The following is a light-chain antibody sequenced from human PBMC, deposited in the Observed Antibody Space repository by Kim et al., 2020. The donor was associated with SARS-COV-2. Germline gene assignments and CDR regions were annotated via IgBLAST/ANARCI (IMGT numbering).Light chain of an antibody. CDR2: DAS. V-gene: IGKV3-11*01. J-gene: IGKJ4*01. Sequence: SLSPGERGTLSCRASQSIDSYLAWYQQKPGQAPRLLIYDASNRATGIPARFSGSGSGTDFTLTISSLEPEDFAVYYCQQRSNWLTFGGGTKVDIK. CDR1: QSIDSY. CDR3: QQRSNWLT.